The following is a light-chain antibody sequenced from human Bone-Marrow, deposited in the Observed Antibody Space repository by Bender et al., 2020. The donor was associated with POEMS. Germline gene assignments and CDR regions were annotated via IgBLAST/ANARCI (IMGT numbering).Light chain of an antibody. CDR1: TNDVGSYSL. CDR2: DVN. Sequence: QSALTQPASVSGSPGQSITISCTGNTNDVGSYSLVSWYQQHPGKVPKLMIYDVNRRPSGVSNRFFGSKSGNTASLTISGLQAEDEADYYCNSYTTISTWVFGGGTKLTVL. V-gene: IGLV2-14*02. J-gene: IGLJ3*02. CDR3: NSYTTISTWV.